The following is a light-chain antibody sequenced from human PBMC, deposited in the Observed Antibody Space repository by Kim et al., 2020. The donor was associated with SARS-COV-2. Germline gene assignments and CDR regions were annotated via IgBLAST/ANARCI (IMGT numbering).Light chain of an antibody. CDR1: NIGSKS. V-gene: IGLV3-21*04. Sequence: SYELTQPPSVSVAQGKTARITCGGNNIGSKSVHWYQQKPGQAPVLVIYYDSDRPSGIPERFSGSNSGNTATLTISRVEAGDEADYYCQVWDSSSDPVVFGGGTQLTVL. J-gene: IGLJ2*01. CDR3: QVWDSSSDPVV. CDR2: YDS.